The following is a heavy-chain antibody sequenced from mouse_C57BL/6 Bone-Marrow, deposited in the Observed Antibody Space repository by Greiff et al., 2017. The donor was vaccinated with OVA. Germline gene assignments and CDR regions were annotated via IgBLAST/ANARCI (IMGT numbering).Heavy chain of an antibody. D-gene: IGHD1-1*01. J-gene: IGHJ2*01. CDR2: IYPRSGNT. CDR1: GYTFTSYG. V-gene: IGHV1-81*01. Sequence: QVQLQQSGAELARPGASVKLSCKASGYTFTSYGIRWVKQRTGQGLEWIGEIYPRSGNTYYNEKFKGKATLTADKSSSTAYMELRSLTSEDSAVYFCAVYYYGSSHYFDYWGQGTTLTVSS. CDR3: AVYYYGSSHYFDY.